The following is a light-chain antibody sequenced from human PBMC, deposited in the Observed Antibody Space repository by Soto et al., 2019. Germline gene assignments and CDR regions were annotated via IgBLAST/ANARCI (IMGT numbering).Light chain of an antibody. CDR3: QQLNSYPLT. J-gene: IGKJ3*01. CDR1: QAISSH. CDR2: GAS. Sequence: DIQLTQSPSFLSASVGGRVTITCRASQAISSHLAWYQQKPGKAPNLLIYGASTLQSGDPSRFSGSGSGTQFTLTISSLQPEDFATYYCQQLNSYPLTFGPGTTVDIK. V-gene: IGKV1-9*01.